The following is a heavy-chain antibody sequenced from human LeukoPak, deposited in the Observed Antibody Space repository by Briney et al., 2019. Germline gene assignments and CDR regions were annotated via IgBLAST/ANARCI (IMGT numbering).Heavy chain of an antibody. D-gene: IGHD6-6*01. CDR1: GYTLTELS. Sequence: GASVKVSCKVSGYTLTELSMHWVRQAPGKGLEWMGGFDPEDGETIYAQKFQGRVTMTEDTSTDTAYMELSSLRPEDTAVYYCARQWSLPYSSSDYYYGMDVWGQGTTVTVSS. J-gene: IGHJ6*02. CDR3: ARQWSLPYSSSDYYYGMDV. CDR2: FDPEDGET. V-gene: IGHV1-24*01.